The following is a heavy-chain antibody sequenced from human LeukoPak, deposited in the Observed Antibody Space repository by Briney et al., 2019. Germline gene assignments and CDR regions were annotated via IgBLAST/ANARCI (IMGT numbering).Heavy chain of an antibody. CDR2: IKQDGSEK. D-gene: IGHD1-7*01. CDR1: GFTFRGFL. V-gene: IGHV3-7*01. J-gene: IGHJ4*02. Sequence: GGSLRLSCAASGFTFRGFLMSWVRQTPGKGLEWVANIKQDGSEKYYADSVKGRFTISRDNTKNSLSLQMNSLRAEDTAVYYCARAGSNWNYVFWGQGTLVTVSS. CDR3: ARAGSNWNYVF.